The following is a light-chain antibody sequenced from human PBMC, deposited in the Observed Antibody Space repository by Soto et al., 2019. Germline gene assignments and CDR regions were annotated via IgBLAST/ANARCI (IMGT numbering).Light chain of an antibody. Sequence: DIVMTQSPDSLAVSLGERATINCKSSQSVLYSSNNKNYLAWYQQKPGQPPKLLIYWASTRESGVPDRFSGSGSGTDFTLTISSLQAEDMAVYYCHQYYNTPYTFGQGTKLEIK. CDR2: WAS. CDR3: HQYYNTPYT. V-gene: IGKV4-1*01. J-gene: IGKJ2*01. CDR1: QSVLYSSNNKNY.